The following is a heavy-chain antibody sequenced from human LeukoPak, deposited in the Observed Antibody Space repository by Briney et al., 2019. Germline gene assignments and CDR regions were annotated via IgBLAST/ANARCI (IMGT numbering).Heavy chain of an antibody. CDR2: INPNSGGT. Sequence: ASVKVSCKASGGTFSSYAISWVRQAPGQGLEWMGWINPNSGGTNYAQKFQGRVTMTRDTSISTAYMELSRLRSDDTAVYYCARGMGAWPIFDYWGQGTLVTVSS. J-gene: IGHJ4*02. D-gene: IGHD1-26*01. CDR1: GGTFSSYA. V-gene: IGHV1-2*02. CDR3: ARGMGAWPIFDY.